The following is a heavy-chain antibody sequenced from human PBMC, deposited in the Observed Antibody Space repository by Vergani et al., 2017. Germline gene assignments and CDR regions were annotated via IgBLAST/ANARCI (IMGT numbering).Heavy chain of an antibody. J-gene: IGHJ3*02. D-gene: IGHD3-10*01. Sequence: EVQLVESGGGLVQPGGSLRLSCAASGFTFSSYSMNWVRQAPGKGLEWVSYISSSSSTIYYADSVKGRFTISRDNAKNSLYLQMNSLRDEDTAVYYCARDMVRGVIITKKDAFDIWGQGTMVTVSS. V-gene: IGHV3-48*02. CDR1: GFTFSSYS. CDR2: ISSSSSTI. CDR3: ARDMVRGVIITKKDAFDI.